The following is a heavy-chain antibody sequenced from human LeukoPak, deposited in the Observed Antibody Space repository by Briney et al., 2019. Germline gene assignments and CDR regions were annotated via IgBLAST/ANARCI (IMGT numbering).Heavy chain of an antibody. J-gene: IGHJ2*01. CDR3: ARDNLHPYWYFDL. CDR1: GFTFSSYW. V-gene: IGHV3-48*02. CDR2: ISSSSDTM. D-gene: IGHD1-14*01. Sequence: GGSLRLSCAASGFTFSSYWMSWVRQAPGKGQEWISYISSSSDTMYYADSVKGRFTISRDNAENSLYLQMNSLRDEDTAMYYCARDNLHPYWYFDLWGRGTRVTVSS.